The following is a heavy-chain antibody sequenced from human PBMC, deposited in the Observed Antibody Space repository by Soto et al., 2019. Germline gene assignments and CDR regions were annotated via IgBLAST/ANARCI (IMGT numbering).Heavy chain of an antibody. CDR1: GYTFTSYA. J-gene: IGHJ4*01. CDR3: AMGSCSAVGCYSFHFDY. V-gene: IGHV1-3*01. D-gene: IGHD2-15*01. Sequence: QVQLVQSGAAVKKPGASVNVSCKASGYTFTSYAMHWVRQAPGQMLEWMGWINATNGNTIYSQKFLGRVTSTRDTSATTAYIGLGTRTSEHTPVYYLAMGSCSAVGCYSFHFDYWGHGTLVTVSS. CDR2: INATNGNT.